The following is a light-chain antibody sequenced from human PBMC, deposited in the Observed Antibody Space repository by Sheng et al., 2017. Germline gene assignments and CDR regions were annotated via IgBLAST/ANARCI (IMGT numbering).Light chain of an antibody. Sequence: IQLTQSPSSLSASVGDRVTITCRASQGISSYLAWYQQKPGKAPNLLIFAASTLQSGVPSRFSGSGFGTDFTLTISSLQPEDFATYYCQQLNSFPLTFGGGTKVEIK. CDR1: QGISSY. J-gene: IGKJ4*01. CDR2: AAS. CDR3: QQLNSFPLT. V-gene: IGKV1-9*01.